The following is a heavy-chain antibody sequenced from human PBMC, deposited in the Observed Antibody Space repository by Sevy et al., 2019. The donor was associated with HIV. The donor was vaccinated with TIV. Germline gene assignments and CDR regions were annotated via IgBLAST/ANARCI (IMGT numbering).Heavy chain of an antibody. J-gene: IGHJ6*03. V-gene: IGHV1-2*04. CDR2: INPNSGGT. CDR3: ARGRYEKAHVSLGIAVGGNQAAYYYYMDV. CDR1: GYTFTGYY. Sequence: ASVKVSCKASGYTFTGYYMHWVRQAPGQGLEWMGWINPNSGGTNYAQKFQGWVTMTRDTSISTAYMELSRLRSDDTAVYYCARGRYEKAHVSLGIAVGGNQAAYYYYMDVWGKGTTVTVSS. D-gene: IGHD6-19*01.